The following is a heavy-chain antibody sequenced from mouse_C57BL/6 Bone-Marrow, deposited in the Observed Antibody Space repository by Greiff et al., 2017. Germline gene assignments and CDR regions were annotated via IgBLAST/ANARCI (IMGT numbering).Heavy chain of an antibody. V-gene: IGHV1-63*01. CDR3: ARSDYGNYLTMDD. J-gene: IGHJ4*01. Sequence: QVQLQQSGAELVRPGTSVKMSCKASGYTFTTYWIGWAKQRPGHGLEWIGDFYPGGGYTTYNEKFKGKATLTADKSSSTAYMQFSSRTSEDSAIYYCARSDYGNYLTMDDWGQGTSVTVSS. CDR1: GYTFTTYW. CDR2: FYPGGGYT. D-gene: IGHD2-1*01.